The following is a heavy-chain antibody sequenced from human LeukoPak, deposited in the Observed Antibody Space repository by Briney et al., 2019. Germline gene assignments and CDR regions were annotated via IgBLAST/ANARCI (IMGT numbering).Heavy chain of an antibody. J-gene: IGHJ3*02. D-gene: IGHD3-9*01. CDR3: ARGDPYYDILTGCYFDAFDI. V-gene: IGHV4-59*01. CDR1: GGSISSYY. CDR2: IYYSGST. Sequence: SETLSLTCTVSGGSISSYYWNWIRQPPGKGLEWIGYIYYSGSTNYNPSLKSRVTISVDTSKNQFSLKLSSVTAADTAVYYCARGDPYYDILTGCYFDAFDIWGQGTMVTVSS.